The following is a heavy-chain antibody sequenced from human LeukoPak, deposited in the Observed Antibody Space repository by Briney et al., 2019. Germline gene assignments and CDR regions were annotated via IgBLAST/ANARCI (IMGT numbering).Heavy chain of an antibody. CDR2: INQDVSQI. V-gene: IGHV3-7*01. CDR1: GFTFRSYW. D-gene: IGHD3-22*01. J-gene: IGHJ2*01. Sequence: GGSLRLSCAASGFTFRSYWMSWVRQAPGKGLEWVATINQDVSQIKYVDSVKGRFTISRDNAKNSLYLQMNSLRAEDTAVYYCARDGARLLNYWYFDLWGRGTLVTVSS. CDR3: ARDGARLLNYWYFDL.